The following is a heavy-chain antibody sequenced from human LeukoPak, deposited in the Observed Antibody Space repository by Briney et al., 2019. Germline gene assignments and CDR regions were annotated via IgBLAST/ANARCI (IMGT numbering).Heavy chain of an antibody. CDR3: ARAPASYSAYDDY. CDR1: GFTFSSYW. CDR2: INQDGSEK. V-gene: IGHV3-7*01. Sequence: PGGSLRLSCAASGFTFSSYWMSWVRQAPGKGLEWVANINQDGSEKYYVDSVKGRFTISRDNAKNSLYPQMNSLRAEDTAVYYCARAPASYSAYDDYWGQGTLVTVSS. D-gene: IGHD5-12*01. J-gene: IGHJ4*02.